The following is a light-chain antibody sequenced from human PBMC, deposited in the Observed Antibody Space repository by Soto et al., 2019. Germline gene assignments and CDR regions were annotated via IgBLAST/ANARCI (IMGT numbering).Light chain of an antibody. CDR2: KAS. CDR1: QSISSW. J-gene: IGKJ1*01. Sequence: DSQMTQSRSTLSASVGHRFTITCRASQSISSWLAWYQQKKGKAPKILIYKASSLESGVPSRFSGSGYGTEFNLTISSLQPDDFATYYCQQYNSYSWTFGQGTKVDIK. V-gene: IGKV1-5*03. CDR3: QQYNSYSWT.